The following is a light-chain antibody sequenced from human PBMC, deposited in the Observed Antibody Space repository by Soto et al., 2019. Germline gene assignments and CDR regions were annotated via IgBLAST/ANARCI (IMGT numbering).Light chain of an antibody. J-gene: IGLJ1*01. CDR3: SSYTSSAPFYV. Sequence: QSALTQPASVSGSPGQSITISCTGASTDVDGYDYVSWYQQHPGQAAKLMIYDVNNRPSGVSYRFSGSKSGDTASLTISGLQAEDDADYYCSSYTSSAPFYVFGTGTRSPS. V-gene: IGLV2-14*03. CDR1: STDVDGYDY. CDR2: DVN.